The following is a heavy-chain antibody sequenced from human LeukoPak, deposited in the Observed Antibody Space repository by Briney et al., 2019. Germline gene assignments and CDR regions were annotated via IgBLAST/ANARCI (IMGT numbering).Heavy chain of an antibody. J-gene: IGHJ3*02. CDR1: GFTFSSYA. V-gene: IGHV3-23*01. CDR3: AKVGDDYIWGSYPFDAFDI. CDR2: ISGSGGST. Sequence: PGGSLRLSCAASGFTFSSYAMSWVRQAPGKGLEWVSAISGSGGSTYYADSVKGRFTISRDNSKNTLYLQMNSLRAEDTAVYYCAKVGDDYIWGSYPFDAFDIWGQGTMVTVSS. D-gene: IGHD3-16*02.